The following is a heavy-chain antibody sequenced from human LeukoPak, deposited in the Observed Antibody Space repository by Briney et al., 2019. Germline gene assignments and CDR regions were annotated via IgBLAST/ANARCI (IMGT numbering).Heavy chain of an antibody. CDR3: ARELFGSGSCPDY. CDR1: GFTFSSYA. CDR2: VWHDGFNK. J-gene: IGHJ4*02. D-gene: IGHD3-10*01. V-gene: IGHV3-33*01. Sequence: GRSLRLSCTAPGFTFSSYAIHWIRQAPGKGLEWVALVWHDGFNKYYADSVKGRFSISRDNSKNTVYLQMNSLRAEGTAVYYCARELFGSGSCPDYWGQGTLVTVSS.